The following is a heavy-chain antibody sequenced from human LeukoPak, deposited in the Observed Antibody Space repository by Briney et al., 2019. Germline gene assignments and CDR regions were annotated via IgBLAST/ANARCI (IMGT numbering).Heavy chain of an antibody. D-gene: IGHD2-21*01. CDR2: IRYDGSDS. V-gene: IGHV3-30*02. Sequence: GGSLRLSCSAFGFTFGDYAFHWVRQAPGKGLEWLAFIRYDGSDSHYADSVEGRFTISRDNSKKTLYLQMDSLRTEDTAFYYCALIGVVIPPDTYDVWGQGTLVTVSS. CDR3: ALIGVVIPPDTYDV. J-gene: IGHJ3*01. CDR1: GFTFGDYA.